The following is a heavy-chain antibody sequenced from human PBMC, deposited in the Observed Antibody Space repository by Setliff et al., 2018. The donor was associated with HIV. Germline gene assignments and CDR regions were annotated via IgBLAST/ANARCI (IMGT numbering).Heavy chain of an antibody. CDR2: IFYSETVYYGGRT. J-gene: IGHJ4*02. CDR1: GGSISSNNYY. V-gene: IGHV4-39*07. CDR3: ARGVPLLPPHY. Sequence: PSETLCLTCTVSGGSISSNNYYWGWIRQPPGKGLEWIGSIFYSETVYYGGRTYYSPSLKSRVTISVDTSKSQFSLKLSSVTAADTAVYYCARGVPLLPPHYWGQGTLVTVSS. D-gene: IGHD2-21*02.